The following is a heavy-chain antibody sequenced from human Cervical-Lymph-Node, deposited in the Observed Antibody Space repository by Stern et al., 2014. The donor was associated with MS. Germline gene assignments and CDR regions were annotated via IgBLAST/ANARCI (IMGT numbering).Heavy chain of an antibody. D-gene: IGHD1-26*01. J-gene: IGHJ3*02. CDR1: GFTFSSYG. Sequence: QMQLVQSGGGVVQPGRSLRLSCAASGFTFSSYGMHWVRQAPGKGLEWVAVIWYYGSNKYYADSVKGRFTISRDNSKNTLYLQMNSLRAEDTAVYYCARDRGWERDAFDIWGQGTMVTVSS. V-gene: IGHV3-33*01. CDR2: IWYYGSNK. CDR3: ARDRGWERDAFDI.